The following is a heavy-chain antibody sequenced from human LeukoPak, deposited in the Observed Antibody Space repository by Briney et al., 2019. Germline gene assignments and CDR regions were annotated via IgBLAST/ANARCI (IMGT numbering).Heavy chain of an antibody. CDR2: ISGSGGST. V-gene: IGHV3-23*01. CDR1: GFTFSSYA. Sequence: PGGSLSHSCAASGFTFSSYALGWVRQAPGKGLEWVSSISGSGGSTYYADSVKGRFTISRDNSKNKLYLQMNSLRGEDTAVYYCAKDREGTIAAYFHYWGQPRLVAVSS. CDR3: AKDREGTIAAYFHY. J-gene: IGHJ4*02. D-gene: IGHD1-7*01.